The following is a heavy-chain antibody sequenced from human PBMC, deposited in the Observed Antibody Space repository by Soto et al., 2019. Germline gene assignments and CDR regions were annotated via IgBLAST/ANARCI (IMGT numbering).Heavy chain of an antibody. D-gene: IGHD3-9*01. CDR2: IRQDGGEK. V-gene: IGHV3-7*01. J-gene: IGHJ5*02. Sequence: EVQLVESGGGLVQPGGSLRLSCAASGFTFGSYWMSWVRQAPGKGLEWVASIRQDGGEKYYVDSVKGRFTISRDNAKNSLYLQINSLRAEDTAVYYCAGAVYWGDYPVPKLPRFDPWGQGTLVTVSS. CDR3: AGAVYWGDYPVPKLPRFDP. CDR1: GFTFGSYW.